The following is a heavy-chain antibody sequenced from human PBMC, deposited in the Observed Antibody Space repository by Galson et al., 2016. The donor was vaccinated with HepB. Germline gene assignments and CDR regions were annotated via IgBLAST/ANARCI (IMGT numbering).Heavy chain of an antibody. D-gene: IGHD2-2*01. CDR1: GFTFTNYA. J-gene: IGHJ4*02. CDR2: ITNSGVST. Sequence: SLRLSCAASGFTFTNYAMNWVRQAPGKGLEWVSTITNSGVSTYYADSVKGRFTISRDNSKNTLYLQMNSLRAEDTAVYYCARAGSCSSPGCYLDYWGQGTLVTVSS. CDR3: ARAGSCSSPGCYLDY. V-gene: IGHV3-23*01.